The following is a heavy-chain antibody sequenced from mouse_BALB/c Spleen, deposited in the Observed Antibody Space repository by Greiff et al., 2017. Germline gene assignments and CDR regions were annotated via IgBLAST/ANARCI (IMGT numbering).Heavy chain of an antibody. V-gene: IGHV2-9*02. CDR2: IWAGGST. Sequence: VKLMESGPGLVAPSQSLSITCTVSGFSLTSYGVHWVRQPPGKGLEWLGVIWAGGSTNYNSALMSRLSISKDNSKSQVFLKMNSLQTDDTAMYYCARDPLGRGYFDYWGQGTTLTVSS. J-gene: IGHJ2*01. D-gene: IGHD3-1*01. CDR3: ARDPLGRGYFDY. CDR1: GFSLTSYG.